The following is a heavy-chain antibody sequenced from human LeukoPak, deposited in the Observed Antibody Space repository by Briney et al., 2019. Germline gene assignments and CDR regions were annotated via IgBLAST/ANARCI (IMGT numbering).Heavy chain of an antibody. CDR2: MNPNSGNT. CDR1: GYTFTSYD. CDR3: ARDGIAVASAFDI. D-gene: IGHD6-19*01. V-gene: IGHV1-8*01. J-gene: IGHJ3*02. Sequence: ASVKVSCKASGYTFTSYDINWVRQATGQGLEWMGWMNPNSGNTGYAQKFQGRVTMTRNTSISTAYMELSSLRSKDTAVYYCARDGIAVASAFDIWGQGTMVTVSS.